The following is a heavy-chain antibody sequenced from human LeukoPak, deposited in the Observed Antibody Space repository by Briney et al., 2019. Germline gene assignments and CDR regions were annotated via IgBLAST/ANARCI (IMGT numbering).Heavy chain of an antibody. CDR2: INPNSGGT. CDR3: ARDGKQWLVRAHFDY. D-gene: IGHD6-19*01. J-gene: IGHJ4*02. V-gene: IGHV1-2*02. Sequence: ASVKVSCKASGYTFTGYYMHWVRQAPGQGLEWMGRINPNSGGTNYAQKFQGRVTMTRDTSISTAYMELSRLRSDDTAVYYCARDGKQWLVRAHFDYWGQGTLVTVSS. CDR1: GYTFTGYY.